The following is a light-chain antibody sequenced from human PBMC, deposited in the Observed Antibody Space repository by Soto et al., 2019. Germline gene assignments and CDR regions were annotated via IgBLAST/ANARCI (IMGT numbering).Light chain of an antibody. CDR1: SSDVGGYNY. V-gene: IGLV2-8*01. Sequence: QSALTQPPSASGSVGQSVTISCTGTSSDVGGYNYVSWHQQHPGKAPKVMIYEVTKRPPGVPDRFSGSKSGNMASLTVSGLQAEDEADYYCSSFAGGGNPVLLGGGTKLTVL. CDR3: SSFAGGGNPVL. CDR2: EVT. J-gene: IGLJ2*01.